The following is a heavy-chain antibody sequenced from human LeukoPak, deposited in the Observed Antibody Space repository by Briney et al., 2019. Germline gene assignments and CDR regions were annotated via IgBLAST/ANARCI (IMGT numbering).Heavy chain of an antibody. CDR1: GFTFSHYG. CDR2: IWSDGSNR. V-gene: IGHV3-33*01. J-gene: IGHJ6*03. CDR3: ARSGDLGYYYMDV. D-gene: IGHD4-17*01. Sequence: TGGSLRLSCATSGFTFSHYGMHWVRQAPGKGLEWVAVIWSDGSNRYYGDPVKGRFTISRDNFQSTVYLQMNSLRAEDTAVYYCARSGDLGYYYMDVWGKGTTVTVSS.